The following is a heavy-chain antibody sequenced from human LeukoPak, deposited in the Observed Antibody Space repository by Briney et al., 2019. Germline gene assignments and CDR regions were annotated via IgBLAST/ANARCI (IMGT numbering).Heavy chain of an antibody. CDR2: ISYDGSNK. Sequence: GGSLRLSCAASGFTFSSYGMHWVRQAPGKGLEWVAVISYDGSNKYYADSVKGRFTISRDNSKNTLYLQMNSLRAEDTAVYYCAKDFARFGENAFDIWGQGTMVTVSS. CDR1: GFTFSSYG. CDR3: AKDFARFGENAFDI. V-gene: IGHV3-30*18. D-gene: IGHD3-10*01. J-gene: IGHJ3*02.